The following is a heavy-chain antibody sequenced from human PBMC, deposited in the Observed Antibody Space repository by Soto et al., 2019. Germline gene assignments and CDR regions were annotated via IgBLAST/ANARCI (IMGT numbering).Heavy chain of an antibody. CDR1: GGSISSGGYS. Sequence: PSETLSLTCAVSGGSISSGGYSWSWIRQPPGKGLEWIGYIYHSGSTYYNPSLKSRVTISVDRSKNQFSLKLSSVTAADTAVYYCANTHQAAGPQYYFDYWGQGTLVTVSS. D-gene: IGHD6-13*01. CDR3: ANTHQAAGPQYYFDY. CDR2: IYHSGST. V-gene: IGHV4-30-2*01. J-gene: IGHJ4*02.